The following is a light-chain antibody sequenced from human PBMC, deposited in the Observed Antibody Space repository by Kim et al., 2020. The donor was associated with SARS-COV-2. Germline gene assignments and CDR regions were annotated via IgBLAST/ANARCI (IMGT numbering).Light chain of an antibody. CDR1: QSVSSN. V-gene: IGKV3-15*01. CDR2: DAS. Sequence: STGERATLSCRASQSVSSNLVWYQQKPGQAPRVLIYDASTRATGIPARFSGSGSGTEFTLTITSLQSEDFAVYYCQQYNNWLALTFGGGTKVDIK. CDR3: QQYNNWLALT. J-gene: IGKJ4*01.